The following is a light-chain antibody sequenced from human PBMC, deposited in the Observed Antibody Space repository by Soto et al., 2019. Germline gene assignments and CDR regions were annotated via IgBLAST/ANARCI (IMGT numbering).Light chain of an antibody. CDR2: DVS. V-gene: IGLV2-14*03. J-gene: IGLJ2*01. Sequence: QSALTQPASVSGSPGQSITISCTGTSSDVGGYNYVSWYQQHPGKAPKLMIYDVSNRPSGVSNRFSGSKSGNTASLTISGLQAGDEADYYCSSYSGSSALAVFGGGTKLTVL. CDR3: SSYSGSSALAV. CDR1: SSDVGGYNY.